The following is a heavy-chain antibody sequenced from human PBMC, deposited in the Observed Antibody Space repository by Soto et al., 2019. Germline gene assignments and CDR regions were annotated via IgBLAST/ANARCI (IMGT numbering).Heavy chain of an antibody. J-gene: IGHJ4*02. CDR1: GGTFSSYT. CDR3: ARGATVGRIDY. CDR2: IIPILGIA. D-gene: IGHD4-17*01. V-gene: IGHV1-69*02. Sequence: QVQLVQSGAEVKKPGSSVKVSCKASGGTFSSYTISWVRQAPGQGLEWMGRIIPILGIANYAQKFQGRVTITADKSTSTAYMELSSLRSEDTAVYYCARGATVGRIDYWGQGTLVTVSS.